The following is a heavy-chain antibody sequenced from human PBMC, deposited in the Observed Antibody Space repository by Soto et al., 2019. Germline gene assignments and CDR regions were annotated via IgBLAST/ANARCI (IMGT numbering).Heavy chain of an antibody. CDR2: ISGSGGST. V-gene: IGHV3-23*01. CDR3: AKDPRLYWDTIFGVVEPDY. D-gene: IGHD3-3*01. J-gene: IGHJ4*02. CDR1: GFTFSSYA. Sequence: GGSLRLSCAASGFTFSSYAMSWVRQAPGKGLEWVSAISGSGGSTYYADSVKGRFTISRDNSKNTLYLQMNSLRAEDTAVYYCAKDPRLYWDTIFGVVEPDYWGQGTLVTVSS.